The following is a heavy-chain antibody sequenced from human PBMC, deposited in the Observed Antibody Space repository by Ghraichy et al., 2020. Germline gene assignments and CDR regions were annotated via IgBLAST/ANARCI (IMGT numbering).Heavy chain of an antibody. CDR2: IKHDGSEQ. CDR3: ARDALHHFWTGPRFDY. D-gene: IGHD3/OR15-3a*01. Sequence: GESLNISCATSGFTFSSYWMTWVRQAPGKGLEWVANIKHDGSEQNYMNSVRGRFTISRDNTENSLYLQMNSLRAEDTAEYYCARDALHHFWTGPRFDYWGQGTLVTVSS. J-gene: IGHJ4*02. V-gene: IGHV3-7*01. CDR1: GFTFSSYW.